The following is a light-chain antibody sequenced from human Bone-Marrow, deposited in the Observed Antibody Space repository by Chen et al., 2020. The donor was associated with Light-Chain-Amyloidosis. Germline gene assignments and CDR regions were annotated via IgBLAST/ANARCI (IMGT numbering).Light chain of an antibody. CDR2: DAS. J-gene: IGKJ1*01. CDR3: QQRSNWPPWT. Sequence: EIVLTQSPATLSLSPGERATLSCRASQSVSSYLAWYQQKLGQAPRLLIYDASNRATGLPARFSGSGSGTDFTLTISSLEPEDFAVYYCQQRSNWPPWTFGQGTKVEIK. V-gene: IGKV3-11*01. CDR1: QSVSSY.